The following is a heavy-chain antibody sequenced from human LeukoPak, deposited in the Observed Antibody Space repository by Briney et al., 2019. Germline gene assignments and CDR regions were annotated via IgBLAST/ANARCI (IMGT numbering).Heavy chain of an antibody. CDR3: AKGPTSVAGDY. J-gene: IGHJ4*02. Sequence: PGGSLRLSCAASGFTFSSYVMHWVRQAPGKGLEWVAVISYDGSNKYYADSVKSRFTISRDTSKNTLYLQMNSLRAEDTAVYYCAKGPTSVAGDYWGQGTLVTVSS. D-gene: IGHD6-19*01. CDR2: ISYDGSNK. CDR1: GFTFSSYV. V-gene: IGHV3-30*18.